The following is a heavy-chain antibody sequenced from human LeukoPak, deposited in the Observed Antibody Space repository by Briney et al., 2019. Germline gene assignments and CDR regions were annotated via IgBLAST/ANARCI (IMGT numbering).Heavy chain of an antibody. CDR3: ARGRTDWRRRTATSRNFDY. D-gene: IGHD3-9*01. V-gene: IGHV4-34*01. CDR1: GGSFSGYY. CDR2: INNSGST. J-gene: IGHJ4*02. Sequence: PSETLSLTCAVYGGSFSGYYWSWLRQPPGKGLEWIGEINNSGSTNYNPSFKSRVTISVDTSKNQFSLKLSSVTAADTAVYYCARGRTDWRRRTATSRNFDYWGQGTLVTVSS.